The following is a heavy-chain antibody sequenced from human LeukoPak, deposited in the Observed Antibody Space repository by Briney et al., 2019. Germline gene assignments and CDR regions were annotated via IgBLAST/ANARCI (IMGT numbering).Heavy chain of an antibody. Sequence: ASVKVSCKASGYTFTSYDINWVRQATGQGLEWMGLMNPNSGNTGYAQKFQGRVTMARNTSISTAYMELSSLRSEDTAVYYCARRRSYYYGSGSYLGYWGQGTLVTVSS. J-gene: IGHJ4*02. V-gene: IGHV1-8*01. CDR2: MNPNSGNT. CDR3: ARRRSYYYGSGSYLGY. D-gene: IGHD3-10*01. CDR1: GYTFTSYD.